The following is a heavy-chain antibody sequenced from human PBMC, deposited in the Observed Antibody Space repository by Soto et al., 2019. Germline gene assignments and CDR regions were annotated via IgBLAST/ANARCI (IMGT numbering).Heavy chain of an antibody. CDR1: GFTFSTFA. D-gene: IGHD3-3*01. CDR2: TSADGTDN. CDR3: AREPTPSNGFYWVFNK. V-gene: IGHV3-30*03. J-gene: IGHJ4*02. Sequence: PGGSLRLSCAASGFTFSTFAMHWVRQAPGKGLEWVAVTSADGTDNYYADSVEGRFTISRDNFRDTLNLQMNSLRPEDTAVYYCAREPTPSNGFYWVFNKWGQGTLVTVSS.